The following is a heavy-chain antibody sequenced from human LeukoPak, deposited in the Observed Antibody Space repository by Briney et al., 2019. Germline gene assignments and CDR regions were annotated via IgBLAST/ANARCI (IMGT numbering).Heavy chain of an antibody. CDR3: ATGNWRRWFGEPPFDY. CDR2: FDPEDGET. J-gene: IGHJ4*02. D-gene: IGHD3-10*01. Sequence: ASVKCSCKVSGYTLTELSIDWVRQAPGKGLEWMGGFDPEDGETIYAQKFQGRVTMTEDTSTDTAYMELSSLRSEDTAVYYCATGNWRRWFGEPPFDYWGQGTLVTVSS. CDR1: GYTLTELS. V-gene: IGHV1-24*01.